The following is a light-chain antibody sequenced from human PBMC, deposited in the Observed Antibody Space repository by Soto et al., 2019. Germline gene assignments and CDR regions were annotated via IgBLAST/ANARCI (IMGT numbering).Light chain of an antibody. CDR3: QSYDSSLSGYV. V-gene: IGLV1-40*01. CDR1: SSNIGAGYD. CDR2: GNS. J-gene: IGLJ1*01. Sequence: QSVLTQPPSVSGAPGQRVTISCTGSSSNIGAGYDVHWYQQPPGTAPKLLIYGNSNRPSGVPDRFSGSKSGTSASPAITGLQAEDEADYYCQSYDSSLSGYVFGTGTKVTVL.